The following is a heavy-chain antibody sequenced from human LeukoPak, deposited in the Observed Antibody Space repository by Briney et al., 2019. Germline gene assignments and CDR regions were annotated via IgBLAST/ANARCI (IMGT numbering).Heavy chain of an antibody. CDR3: ARVVRYSSSTAAEVQL. D-gene: IGHD6-6*01. V-gene: IGHV4-39*07. CDR1: GASISTNSYF. J-gene: IGHJ1*01. CDR2: IYYAGST. Sequence: SETLSLTCSVSGASISTNSYFWGWIRQPPGKGLEWIGKIYYAGSTTYNSSLRSRVIISVDTSRNEFSLKLTSVTAADTAMYYCARVVRYSSSTAAEVQLWGQGTLVTVSS.